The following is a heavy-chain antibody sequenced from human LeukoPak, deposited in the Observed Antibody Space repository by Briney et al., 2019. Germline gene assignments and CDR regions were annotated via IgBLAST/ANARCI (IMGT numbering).Heavy chain of an antibody. J-gene: IGHJ3*02. CDR1: GDSISSGSYY. CDR2: FYITGGT. V-gene: IGHV4-61*02. Sequence: PSETLSLTCTVSGDSISSGSYYWNWIRQPAGKGLGWIGRFYITGGTNYNPSLESRVTISVDTSKNQFSLKLTSVTAADTAVYYCASLGGFAIWGQGTVVTVSS. CDR3: ASLGGFAI.